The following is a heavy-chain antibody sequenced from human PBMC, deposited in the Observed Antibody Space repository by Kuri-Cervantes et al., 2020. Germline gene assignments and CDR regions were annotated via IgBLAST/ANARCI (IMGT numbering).Heavy chain of an antibody. CDR3: ARVLTYYDFWSGYPYYFDY. J-gene: IGHJ4*02. CDR2: IYYSGST. CDR1: GGSVSSGSYY. D-gene: IGHD3-3*01. Sequence: GSLRLSCTVSGGSVSSGSYYWSWIRQPPGKGLEWIGYIYYSGSTNYNPSLKSRVTISVDTSKNQFSLELSFVTAADTAVYYCARVLTYYDFWSGYPYYFDYWGQGTLITVSS. V-gene: IGHV4-61*01.